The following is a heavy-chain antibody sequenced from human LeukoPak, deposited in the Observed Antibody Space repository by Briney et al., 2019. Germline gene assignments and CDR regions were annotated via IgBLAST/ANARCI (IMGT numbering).Heavy chain of an antibody. Sequence: ASVKVSCKASGYSFTSYGIKWIRQAPGQGLEWMEWISTYNGNTNYAQKLQGRVTMTTDTSTSTAYMELRSLTSGDTGVYYCASRYCTNGVCRKGVTLNWFDPWGQRTLVTVSS. CDR2: ISTYNGNT. V-gene: IGHV1-18*01. CDR1: GYSFTSYG. CDR3: ASRYCTNGVCRKGVTLNWFDP. J-gene: IGHJ5*02. D-gene: IGHD2-8*01.